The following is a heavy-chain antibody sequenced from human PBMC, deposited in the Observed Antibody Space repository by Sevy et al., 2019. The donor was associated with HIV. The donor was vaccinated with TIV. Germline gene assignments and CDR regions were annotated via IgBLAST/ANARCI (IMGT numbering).Heavy chain of an antibody. CDR3: AKDQPFLLGYCSGGSCSEFLNAFDI. CDR2: ISGSGGST. CDR1: GFTFSSYA. V-gene: IGHV3-23*01. Sequence: GGYLRLSCAASGFTFSSYAMSWVRQAPGKGLEWVSAISGSGGSTYYADSVKGRFTISRDNSKNTLYLQMNSLVAEDQAVLYCAKDQPFLLGYCSGGSCSEFLNAFDIWGQGTMVTVSS. J-gene: IGHJ3*02. D-gene: IGHD2-15*01.